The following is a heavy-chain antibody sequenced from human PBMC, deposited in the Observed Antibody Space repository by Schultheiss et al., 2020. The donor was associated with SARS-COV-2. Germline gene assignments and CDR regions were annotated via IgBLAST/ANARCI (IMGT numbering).Heavy chain of an antibody. CDR3: ARSRTSIDFDY. V-gene: IGHV4-4*07. D-gene: IGHD1-7*01. J-gene: IGHJ4*02. CDR1: GGSMSGYY. CDR2: IYIRGST. Sequence: SETLSLTCTVSGGSMSGYYWSWIRQPAGKGLEWIGRIYIRGSTNYNPSLKSRVTISVDTSKNQFSLKLSSVTAADTAVYYCARSRTSIDFDYWGQGTLVTVSS.